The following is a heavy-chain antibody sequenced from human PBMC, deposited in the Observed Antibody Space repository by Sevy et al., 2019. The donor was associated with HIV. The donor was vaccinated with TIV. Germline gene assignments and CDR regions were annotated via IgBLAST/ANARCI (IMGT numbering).Heavy chain of an antibody. CDR2: IYTGGST. Sequence: GGSLRLSCAVSGVTVSSNYMNWVRQAPGKGLKWVSVIYTGGSTYYADSVKGRFTISRDNSKNTLYLQMNSLRAEDTAVYYCARGVYSGINYWGQGTLVTVSS. V-gene: IGHV3-66*01. CDR3: ARGVYSGINY. D-gene: IGHD5-12*01. CDR1: GVTVSSNY. J-gene: IGHJ4*02.